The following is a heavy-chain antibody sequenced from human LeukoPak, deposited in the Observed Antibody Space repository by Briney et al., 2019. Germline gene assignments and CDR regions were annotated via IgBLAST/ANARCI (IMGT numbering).Heavy chain of an antibody. J-gene: IGHJ5*02. CDR2: IIPIFGTA. V-gene: IGHV1-69*01. CDR1: GGTFSSYA. CDR3: ARVYRCSSTSCSHWFDP. Sequence: SVKVSCKASGGTFSSYAISWVRQAPGQGLEWMGGIIPIFGTANYAQKFQGRVTITADESTSTAYMELSSLRSEDTAAYYCARVYRCSSTSCSHWFDPWGQGTLVTVSS. D-gene: IGHD2-2*01.